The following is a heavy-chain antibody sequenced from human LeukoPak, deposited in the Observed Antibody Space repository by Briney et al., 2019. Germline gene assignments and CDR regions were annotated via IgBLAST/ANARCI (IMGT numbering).Heavy chain of an antibody. Sequence: GASVKVSCKASGGTFSGYAISWVRQAPGQGLEWMGGIIPIFGTANYAQKFQGRVTITADESTSTAYMELSSLKASDTAIYFCATAQHGTASWPYWGQGTPVTVSS. D-gene: IGHD2/OR15-2a*01. J-gene: IGHJ4*02. CDR2: IIPIFGTA. CDR3: ATAQHGTASWPY. V-gene: IGHV1-69*13. CDR1: GGTFSGYA.